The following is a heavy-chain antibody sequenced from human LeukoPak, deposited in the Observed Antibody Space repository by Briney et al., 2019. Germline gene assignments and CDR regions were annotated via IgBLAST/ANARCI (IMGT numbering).Heavy chain of an antibody. D-gene: IGHD1-26*01. J-gene: IGHJ4*02. CDR2: IYYSEST. CDR1: GGSISRYY. CDR3: ASGKSGSYSYFDY. Sequence: SENLSLTCTVFGGSISRYYWSWIRQPPGKGLGWSGYIYYSESTNYNPSLKSRGTISVDTSKNQFSLKLSSVTAADTAVYYCASGKSGSYSYFDYWGQGTLVTVSS. V-gene: IGHV4-59*01.